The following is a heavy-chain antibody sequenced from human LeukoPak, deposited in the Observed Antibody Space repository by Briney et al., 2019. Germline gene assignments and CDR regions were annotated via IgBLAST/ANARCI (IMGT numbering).Heavy chain of an antibody. CDR2: IYYGGST. J-gene: IGHJ5*02. D-gene: IGHD2-15*01. Sequence: SETLSVTCTVSGDSISSNDYYWGWIRQPPGKGLEWIGSIYYGGSTYYNPSLKSRVIISVDTSMNQFSLKLSFVTTADTAVYYCARALGYCSGGSCTRGYNWFDPWGQGTLVTVPS. V-gene: IGHV4-39*01. CDR1: GDSISSNDYY. CDR3: ARALGYCSGGSCTRGYNWFDP.